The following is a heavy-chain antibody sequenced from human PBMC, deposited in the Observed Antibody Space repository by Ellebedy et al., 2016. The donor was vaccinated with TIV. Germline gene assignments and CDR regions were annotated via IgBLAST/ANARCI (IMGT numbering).Heavy chain of an antibody. D-gene: IGHD3-22*01. Sequence: ASVKVSCKTSGYSFTAYFLHWVRRAPGQGLEWMGRINPNSGDTTYAQKFLGRVTLTKDTSNSTAYMGLRRLSSDDTAIYYCARAYYNDSIAYYFDSWGQGTLVTVSS. J-gene: IGHJ4*02. V-gene: IGHV1-2*06. CDR3: ARAYYNDSIAYYFDS. CDR1: GYSFTAYF. CDR2: INPNSGDT.